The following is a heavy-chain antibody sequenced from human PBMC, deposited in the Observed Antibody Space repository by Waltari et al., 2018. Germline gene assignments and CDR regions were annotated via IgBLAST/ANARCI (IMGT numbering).Heavy chain of an antibody. D-gene: IGHD1-26*01. Sequence: QVQLGESGGGLVTPGGSLRLSCAASGFGFGDAYMSGFRQAPGKGLEWISYISTGGSTRNCADSVKSPFTISRGDAKNSLYLQMNSVRDEYTGVYYCARPLSGSYWLYAFDVWGQGTTVTVSS. V-gene: IGHV3-11*04. J-gene: IGHJ3*01. CDR3: ARPLSGSYWLYAFDV. CDR1: GFGFGDAY. CDR2: ISTGGSTR.